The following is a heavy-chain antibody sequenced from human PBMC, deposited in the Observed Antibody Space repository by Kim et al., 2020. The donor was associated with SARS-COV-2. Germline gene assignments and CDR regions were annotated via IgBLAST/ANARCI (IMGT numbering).Heavy chain of an antibody. J-gene: IGHJ6*02. CDR3: ARGNYHGMDV. Sequence: GGSLRLSCAASGFTFISYWMHWVRQAPGKGLVWVSHINSDGSSTIYADSVKGRFTISRDNAKNTLYLQMNSLRAEDTAVYYCARGNYHGMDVWGQGTTVT. V-gene: IGHV3-74*01. CDR2: INSDGSST. CDR1: GFTFISYW.